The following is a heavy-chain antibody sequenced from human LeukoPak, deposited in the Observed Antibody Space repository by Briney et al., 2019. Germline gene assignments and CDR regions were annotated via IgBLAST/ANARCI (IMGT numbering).Heavy chain of an antibody. V-gene: IGHV4-61*08. Sequence: SETLSLTCTVSGGSISSGGYYWSWIRQPPGKGLEWIGYIYYSGSTNYNPSLKSRVTISVDTSKNQFSLKLSSVTAADTAVYYCARVSTSRDYYYYGMDVWGQGTTVTVSS. D-gene: IGHD3-10*01. CDR2: IYYSGST. CDR1: GGSISSGGYY. J-gene: IGHJ6*02. CDR3: ARVSTSRDYYYYGMDV.